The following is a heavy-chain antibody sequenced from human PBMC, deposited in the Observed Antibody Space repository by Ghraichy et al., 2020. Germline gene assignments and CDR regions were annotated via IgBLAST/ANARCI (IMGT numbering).Heavy chain of an antibody. CDR3: AKAPVLLWFGELLCFDY. Sequence: GGSLRLSCAASGFTFSSYAMSWVRQAPGKGLEWVSAISGSGGSTYYADSVKGRFTISRDNSKNTLYLQMNSLRAEDTAVYYCAKAPVLLWFGELLCFDYWGQGTLVTVSS. V-gene: IGHV3-23*01. CDR2: ISGSGGST. D-gene: IGHD3-10*01. J-gene: IGHJ4*02. CDR1: GFTFSSYA.